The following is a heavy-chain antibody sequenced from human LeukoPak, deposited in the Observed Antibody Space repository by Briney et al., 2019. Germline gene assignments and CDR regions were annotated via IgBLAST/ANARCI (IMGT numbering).Heavy chain of an antibody. Sequence: SGTLSLTCTVSGGSISSSSYYWGWIRQPPGKGLEWIGSIYYSGSTYYNPSLKSRVTISVDTSKNQFSLKLSSVTAADTAVYYCARSGYDSSGYHDYWGQGTLVTVSS. V-gene: IGHV4-39*01. D-gene: IGHD3-22*01. CDR3: ARSGYDSSGYHDY. CDR1: GGSISSSSYY. CDR2: IYYSGST. J-gene: IGHJ4*02.